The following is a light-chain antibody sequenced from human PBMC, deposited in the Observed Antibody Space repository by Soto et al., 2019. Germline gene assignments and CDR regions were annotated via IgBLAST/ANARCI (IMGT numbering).Light chain of an antibody. CDR1: QSIPIY. CDR2: GAS. CDR3: QQTFSPPYT. V-gene: IGKV1-39*01. Sequence: DIQMTQSPSSLSASVGDRVTISYRASQSIPIYLAWYQQKPGKAPKLLIYGASTLQTGVPSRFTGSGSGTDFTLTISSVRPEDFATYYCQQTFSPPYTFGQGTKLEI. J-gene: IGKJ2*01.